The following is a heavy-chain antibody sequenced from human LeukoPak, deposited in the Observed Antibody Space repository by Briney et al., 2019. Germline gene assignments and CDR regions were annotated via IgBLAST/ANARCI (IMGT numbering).Heavy chain of an antibody. J-gene: IGHJ4*02. Sequence: PSETLSLTCTVSGGSISSSSYYWGWIRQPPGKGLEWIGSIYYSGSTYYNPSLKSRVTISVDTSKNQFSLKLSSVTAADTAVYYCARRDSSSSSDYWGQGTLVTVSS. CDR3: ARRDSSSSSDY. V-gene: IGHV4-39*01. CDR2: IYYSGST. CDR1: GGSISSSSYY. D-gene: IGHD6-6*01.